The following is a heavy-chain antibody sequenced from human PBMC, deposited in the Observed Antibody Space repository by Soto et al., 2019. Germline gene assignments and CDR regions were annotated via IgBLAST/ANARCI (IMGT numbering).Heavy chain of an antibody. CDR3: AREGDRYGTVCFDS. Sequence: EVQLLDSGGGLVQPGGSLRLSCAASGFTFGSYGMSWVRQAPGKGLEWVAGIPVIGERRYYADSVKGRFTISRDNAKNTLYLQMNSLRVEDAAVYFCAREGDRYGTVCFDSWGQGTLVTVSS. V-gene: IGHV3-23*01. CDR1: GFTFGSYG. CDR2: IPVIGERR. D-gene: IGHD1-1*01. J-gene: IGHJ4*02.